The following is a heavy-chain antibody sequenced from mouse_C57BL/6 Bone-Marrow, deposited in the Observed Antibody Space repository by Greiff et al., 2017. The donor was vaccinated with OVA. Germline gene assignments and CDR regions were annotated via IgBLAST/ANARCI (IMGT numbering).Heavy chain of an antibody. Sequence: QVQLKESGAELVRPGSSVKLSCKASGYTFTSYWMHWVKQRPIQGLEWIGNIDPSDSETHYNQKFKDKATLTVDKSSSTAYMQLSSLTSEDSAVYYCARWPITTVAYYYAMDYWGQGTSVTVSS. D-gene: IGHD1-1*01. CDR3: ARWPITTVAYYYAMDY. CDR1: GYTFTSYW. V-gene: IGHV1-52*01. CDR2: IDPSDSET. J-gene: IGHJ4*01.